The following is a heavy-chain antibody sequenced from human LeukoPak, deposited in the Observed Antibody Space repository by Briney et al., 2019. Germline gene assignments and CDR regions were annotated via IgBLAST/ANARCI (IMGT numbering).Heavy chain of an antibody. CDR3: ARDLGGYSSSWYWVSALDI. Sequence: SETLSLTCTVSGGSISSGGYYWSWIRQHPGKGLEWIGYIYYSGSTYYNPSLKSRVTISVDTSKNQFSLKLSSVTAADTAVYYCARDLGGYSSSWYWVSALDIWGQGTMVTVSS. CDR1: GGSISSGGYY. J-gene: IGHJ3*02. CDR2: IYYSGST. D-gene: IGHD6-13*01. V-gene: IGHV4-31*03.